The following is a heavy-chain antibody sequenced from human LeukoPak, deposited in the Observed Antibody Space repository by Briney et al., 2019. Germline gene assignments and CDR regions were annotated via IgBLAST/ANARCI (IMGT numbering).Heavy chain of an antibody. CDR3: ATYGYDSSGYDWFDP. J-gene: IGHJ5*02. Sequence: ASVKVSCKVSGYTLTELSMHWVRQAPGKGLEWMGGFDPEDGETIYAQKFQGRVTMTEDTSTDTAYMELSSLRSEDTAVYYCATYGYDSSGYDWFDPWGQGTLVTVSS. V-gene: IGHV1-24*01. CDR2: FDPEDGET. CDR1: GYTLTELS. D-gene: IGHD3-22*01.